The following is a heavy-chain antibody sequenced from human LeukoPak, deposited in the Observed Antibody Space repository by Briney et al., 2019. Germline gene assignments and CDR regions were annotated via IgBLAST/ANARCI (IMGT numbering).Heavy chain of an antibody. Sequence: ASVKVSCKASGYTFTGYYMHWVRQAPGQGLEWMGWINPNSGGTNYAQKFQGRVTMTRDTSISTAYMELSRLRSDDTAVYYCARDMIGRRDRYAFDIWGQGTMVTVSS. D-gene: IGHD3-22*01. CDR3: ARDMIGRRDRYAFDI. J-gene: IGHJ3*02. V-gene: IGHV1-2*02. CDR2: INPNSGGT. CDR1: GYTFTGYY.